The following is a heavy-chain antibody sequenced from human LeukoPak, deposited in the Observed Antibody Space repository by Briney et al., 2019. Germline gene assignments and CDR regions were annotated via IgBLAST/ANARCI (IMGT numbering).Heavy chain of an antibody. CDR3: ARRVGEAYFDY. CDR2: IYHSGST. D-gene: IGHD3-16*01. J-gene: IGHJ4*02. Sequence: SETLSLTCTVSGASISTYYWSWIRQPPGKGREWIGYIYHSGSTNYNPSLKSRVTISADTSKNQFSLNLSSVTAADTAVYYCARRVGEAYFDYWGQGTLVTVSS. CDR1: GASISTYY. V-gene: IGHV4-59*08.